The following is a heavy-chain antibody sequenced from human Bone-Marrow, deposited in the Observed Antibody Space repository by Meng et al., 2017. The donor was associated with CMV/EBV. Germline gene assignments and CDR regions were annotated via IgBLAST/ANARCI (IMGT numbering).Heavy chain of an antibody. Sequence: ETLSLTCAASGFTFSSYSMNWVRQAPGKGLEWVSSISSSSSYIYYADSVKGRFIISRDNAKNSLYLQMNSLRAEDTAVYYCARDDSSFWSGYYTYYYYGMDVWGQGTTVTVSS. CDR2: ISSSSSYI. V-gene: IGHV3-21*01. CDR1: GFTFSSYS. J-gene: IGHJ6*02. CDR3: ARDDSSFWSGYYTYYYYGMDV. D-gene: IGHD3-3*01.